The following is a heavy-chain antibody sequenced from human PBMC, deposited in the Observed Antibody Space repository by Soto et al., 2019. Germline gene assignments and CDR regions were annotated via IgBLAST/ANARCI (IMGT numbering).Heavy chain of an antibody. J-gene: IGHJ6*02. CDR2: ISSSSVYT. V-gene: IGHV3-11*06. D-gene: IGHD3-22*01. CDR1: GFTFSDYF. Sequence: PGGSLRLSCAASGFTFSDYFMSWIRQAPGRGLEWVSYISSSSVYTNFADSVKGRFTISRDNTKNSLYLQMNSLRAEDTAVYYCARSRIVNYYFYGVDVWGQGTTVTVSS. CDR3: ARSRIVNYYFYGVDV.